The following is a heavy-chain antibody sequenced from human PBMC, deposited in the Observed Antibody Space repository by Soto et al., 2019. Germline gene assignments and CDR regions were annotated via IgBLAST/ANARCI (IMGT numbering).Heavy chain of an antibody. CDR1: GGSISSSNW. V-gene: IGHV4-4*02. J-gene: IGHJ4*02. CDR3: AGRAPTDLNRYLPFNY. CDR2: IYHSGST. D-gene: IGHD3-16*02. Sequence: SETLSLTCAVSGGSISSSNWWSWVRQPPGKGLEWIGEIYHSGSTNYNPSLKSRVTISVDKSKNQFSLKLSSLTAADTAVYYCAGRAPTDLNRYLPFNYWGQGTLVTVSS.